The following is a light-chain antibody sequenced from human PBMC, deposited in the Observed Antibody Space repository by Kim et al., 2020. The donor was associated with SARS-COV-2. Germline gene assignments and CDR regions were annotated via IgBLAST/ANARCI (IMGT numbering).Light chain of an antibody. CDR3: GTWDSSLSVWV. V-gene: IGLV1-51*01. Sequence: QSVLTQPPSVSAAPGQKVTISCSGSSSNIGNNYVSWYQQLPGTARKLLIYDNNKRPSGIPDRFSGSKSGTSATLGITGLQTGDEADYYCGTWDSSLSVWVFGGGTQLTVL. J-gene: IGLJ3*02. CDR1: SSNIGNNY. CDR2: DNN.